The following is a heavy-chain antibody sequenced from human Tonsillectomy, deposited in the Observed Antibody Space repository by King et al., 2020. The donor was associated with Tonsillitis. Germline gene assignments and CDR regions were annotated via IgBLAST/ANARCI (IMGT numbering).Heavy chain of an antibody. Sequence: VQLVESGGGVVQPGRSLRLSCAASGFTFSSYGMHWVRQAPGKVLEWVAVIWYDGSNKYYADSVNGRFTISRDNSKNTLYLQMNSLIAEDTAVYYCARDWRRAVAASGAFDIWGQGKMVTVSS. CDR1: GFTFSSYG. CDR2: IWYDGSNK. V-gene: IGHV3-33*08. D-gene: IGHD6-19*01. CDR3: ARDWRRAVAASGAFDI. J-gene: IGHJ3*02.